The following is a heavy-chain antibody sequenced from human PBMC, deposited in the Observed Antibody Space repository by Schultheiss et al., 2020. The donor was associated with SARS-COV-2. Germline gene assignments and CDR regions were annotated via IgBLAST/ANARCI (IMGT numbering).Heavy chain of an antibody. J-gene: IGHJ4*02. D-gene: IGHD2-21*02. Sequence: GESLKISCAASGFIFSDHYMDWVRQAPGKGLEWVANIKQDGSEKTYVDSVKGRFTISRDNAKNSLYLQMNSLRAEDTAVYYCVREGTAFPFDYWGQGTLVTVSS. CDR3: VREGTAFPFDY. V-gene: IGHV3-7*03. CDR2: IKQDGSEK. CDR1: GFIFSDHY.